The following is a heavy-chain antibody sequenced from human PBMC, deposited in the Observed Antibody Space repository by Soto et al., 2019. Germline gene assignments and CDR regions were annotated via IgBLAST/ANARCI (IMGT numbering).Heavy chain of an antibody. J-gene: IGHJ5*02. D-gene: IGHD3-22*01. CDR2: LYWNDDK. V-gene: IGHV2-5*01. Sequence: QITLKESGPTLVKPTQTLTLTCTFSGFSLSTSGVGVGWIRHPPGKALEWLALLYWNDDKRYSPSLKGRLTISKDASKNQVVLTMTIMDPVDTATYYCAHHRYYYDSSGYYAWFDPWGQITLVTVSS. CDR3: AHHRYYYDSSGYYAWFDP. CDR1: GFSLSTSGVG.